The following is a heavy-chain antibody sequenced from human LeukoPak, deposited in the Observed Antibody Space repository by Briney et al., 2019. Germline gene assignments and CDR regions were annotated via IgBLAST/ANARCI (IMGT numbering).Heavy chain of an antibody. J-gene: IGHJ3*02. CDR2: ISGSGGST. CDR3: AKALYNYGDSRGAFDI. CDR1: GFIVSSNY. Sequence: GGSLRLSCAASGFIVSSNYMSWVRQAPGKGLEWVSAISGSGGSTYYADSVKGRFTISRDNSKNTLYLQMNSLRAEDTAVYYCAKALYNYGDSRGAFDIWGQGTMVTVSS. V-gene: IGHV3-23*01. D-gene: IGHD4-17*01.